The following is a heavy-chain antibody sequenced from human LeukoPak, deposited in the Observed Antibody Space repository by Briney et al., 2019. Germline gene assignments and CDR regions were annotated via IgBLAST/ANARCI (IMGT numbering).Heavy chain of an antibody. J-gene: IGHJ5*02. D-gene: IGHD6-19*01. Sequence: GGSLRLSCSASGFPFNNYAMNWVRQAPGKGLEWVSTIGSGGVNTYYADSVKGRFTISRDNSKNTVYLQMNNMRVDDTAVYYCARVAGWHWFDPWGQGTLVTVSS. V-gene: IGHV3-23*01. CDR1: GFPFNNYA. CDR3: ARVAGWHWFDP. CDR2: IGSGGVNT.